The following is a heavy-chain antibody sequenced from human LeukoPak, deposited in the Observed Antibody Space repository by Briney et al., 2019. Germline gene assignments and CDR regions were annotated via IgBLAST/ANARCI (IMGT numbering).Heavy chain of an antibody. Sequence: WGSLRLSCAASGFTFSTYTMNWVRQVPGKGLKWVSSISSSSSYIYYADSVKGRFTISRDNAKNSLYLQMNSLRAEDTAVYYCARDRSYYGSGSYYLAPDAFDIWGQGTMVTVSS. D-gene: IGHD3-10*01. CDR1: GFTFSTYT. V-gene: IGHV3-21*01. J-gene: IGHJ3*02. CDR3: ARDRSYYGSGSYYLAPDAFDI. CDR2: ISSSSSYI.